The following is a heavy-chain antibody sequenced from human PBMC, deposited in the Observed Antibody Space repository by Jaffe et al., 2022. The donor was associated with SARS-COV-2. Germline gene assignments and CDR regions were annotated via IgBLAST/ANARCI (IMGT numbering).Heavy chain of an antibody. Sequence: QVQLVQSGAEVKKPGASVKVSCKASGYTFTSFGVSWVRQAPGQGLEWMGWISTHNGNTYIAQNLQGRVTMTTDTSTSTAYMELRSLRSDDTAVYYCARDPFWSGYSVGTWFDPWGQGTLVTVSS. J-gene: IGHJ5*02. CDR1: GYTFTSFG. CDR3: ARDPFWSGYSVGTWFDP. V-gene: IGHV1-18*01. D-gene: IGHD3-3*01. CDR2: ISTHNGNT.